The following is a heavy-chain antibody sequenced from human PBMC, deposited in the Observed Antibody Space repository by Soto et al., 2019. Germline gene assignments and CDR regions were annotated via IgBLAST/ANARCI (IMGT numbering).Heavy chain of an antibody. V-gene: IGHV3-48*02. J-gene: IGHJ4*02. D-gene: IGHD1-26*01. CDR1: GFTFRSYS. CDR3: AREDILGARSFDY. CDR2: ISSSNRTI. Sequence: GGSLRLSCAASGFTFRSYSMNWVRQAPGKGLEWVSYISSSNRTINYADSVKGRFIISRDNAKNSLYLQMNSLRDEDTAVYFCAREDILGARSFDYWGQGTLVTVSS.